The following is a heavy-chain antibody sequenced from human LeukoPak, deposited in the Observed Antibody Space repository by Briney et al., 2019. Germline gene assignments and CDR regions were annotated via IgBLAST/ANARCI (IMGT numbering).Heavy chain of an antibody. CDR3: ARDGSAAAGNGWFDP. D-gene: IGHD6-13*01. Sequence: PSETLSLTCTVSGGSISSYYWSWIRQPPGKGLEWIGYIYYSGSTNYNPSLKSRVTISVDKSKNQFSLKLSSVTAADTAVYYCARDGSAAAGNGWFDPWGQGTLVTVSS. V-gene: IGHV4-59*12. CDR1: GGSISSYY. CDR2: IYYSGST. J-gene: IGHJ5*02.